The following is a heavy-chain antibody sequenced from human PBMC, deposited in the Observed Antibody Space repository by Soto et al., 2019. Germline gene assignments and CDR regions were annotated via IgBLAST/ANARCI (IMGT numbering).Heavy chain of an antibody. CDR3: AKDRYSAPYTTDFDY. Sequence: GGSLRLSCAGSGFTFSSYGMHWVRQAPGKGLEWVALISYRGGNEKYTEALKDRGSIFIYDYHNMTYLQMHMKRTKSTAIYYYAKDRYSAPYTTDFDYWGQGSLVTVSS. D-gene: IGHD1-26*01. CDR2: ISYRGGNE. V-gene: IGHV3-30*18. CDR1: GFTFSSYG. J-gene: IGHJ4*02.